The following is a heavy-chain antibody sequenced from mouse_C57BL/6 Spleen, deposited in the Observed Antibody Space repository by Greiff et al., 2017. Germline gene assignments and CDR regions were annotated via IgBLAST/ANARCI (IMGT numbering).Heavy chain of an antibody. D-gene: IGHD3-1*01. CDR3: ARRGGSLFDY. Sequence: VQLQQPGAELVMPGASVKLSCKASGYTFTSSWMHWVKQRPGQGLEWIGEIDPSDSYTNYNQKFKGKSTLTVDKSSSTAYMQLSSLTSEDSAVYYCARRGGSLFDYWGQGTTLTVSS. CDR1: GYTFTSSW. J-gene: IGHJ2*01. V-gene: IGHV1-69*01. CDR2: IDPSDSYT.